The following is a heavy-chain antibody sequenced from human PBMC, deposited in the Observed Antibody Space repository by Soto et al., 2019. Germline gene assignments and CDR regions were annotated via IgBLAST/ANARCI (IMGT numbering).Heavy chain of an antibody. CDR1: GGSISSGDYY. D-gene: IGHD5-12*01. CDR2: IYYSGST. CDR3: ASDGYSGYDYFY. J-gene: IGHJ4*02. V-gene: IGHV4-30-4*01. Sequence: SETLSLTXTVSGGSISSGDYYWSWIRQPPGKGLEWIGYIYYSGSTYYNPSLKSRVTISVDTSKNQFSLKLSSVTAADTAVYYCASDGYSGYDYFYWGQGTLVTVSS.